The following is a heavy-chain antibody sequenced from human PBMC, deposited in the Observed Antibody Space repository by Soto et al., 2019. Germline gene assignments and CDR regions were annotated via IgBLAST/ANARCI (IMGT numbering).Heavy chain of an antibody. CDR2: VNNDGSGT. CDR1: GFTFSNYW. J-gene: IGHJ3*02. CDR3: KRGGFMHDFDM. V-gene: IGHV3-74*01. Sequence: EVQVVESGGGLVQPGGSLRLSCATSGFTFSNYWMHWVRQAPGKGLVWVSRVNNDGSGTIYADSVKGRFTISRDNAKNTVYLEMNSLRAEDTALYFCKRGGFMHDFDMWGQGTTVTVSS. D-gene: IGHD2-8*01.